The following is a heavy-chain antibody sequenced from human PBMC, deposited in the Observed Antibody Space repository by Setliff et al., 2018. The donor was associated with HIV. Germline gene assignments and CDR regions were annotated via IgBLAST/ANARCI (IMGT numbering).Heavy chain of an antibody. CDR1: GYSISSGYY. J-gene: IGHJ4*02. CDR2: IHHSGNT. Sequence: PSETLSLTCPVSGYSISSGYYWGWIRQPPGRGLEWIGAIHHSGNTYYNPSLKSRVTISVDTSKNLFSLKVNSVTAADTAVYYCARDRRDDYYLTAYFDSLGQGTVVTVSS. D-gene: IGHD1-26*01. V-gene: IGHV4-38-2*02. CDR3: ARDRRDDYYLTAYFDS.